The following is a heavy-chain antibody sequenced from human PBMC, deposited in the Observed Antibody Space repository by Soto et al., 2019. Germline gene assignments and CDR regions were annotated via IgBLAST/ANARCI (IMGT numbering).Heavy chain of an antibody. CDR3: ARTAAAGKYYNGMDV. J-gene: IGHJ6*02. Sequence: PGESLKISCRGSGYSFAGYGSGWARQMPGKGLEWMGIIYPGDSDTRYSPSFQGQVTISADKSISTAYLQWSSLKASDTAMYYCARTAAAGKYYNGMDVWGQGTTVTVSS. CDR1: GYSFAGYG. V-gene: IGHV5-51*01. CDR2: IYPGDSDT. D-gene: IGHD6-13*01.